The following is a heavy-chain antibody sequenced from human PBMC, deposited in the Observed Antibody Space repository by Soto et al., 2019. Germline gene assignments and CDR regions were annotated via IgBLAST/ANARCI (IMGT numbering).Heavy chain of an antibody. CDR2: IYSGGST. Sequence: EVQLVESGGGLVQPGGSLRLSCAASGFTVSSNYMSWVRQARGKGLEWVSVIYSGGSTYYADSVKGRFTISRDNSKNTLYLQMNSLRAEDTAVYYCARDSSSGWYSFDYWGQGTLVTVSS. J-gene: IGHJ4*02. V-gene: IGHV3-66*01. CDR1: GFTVSSNY. CDR3: ARDSSSGWYSFDY. D-gene: IGHD6-19*01.